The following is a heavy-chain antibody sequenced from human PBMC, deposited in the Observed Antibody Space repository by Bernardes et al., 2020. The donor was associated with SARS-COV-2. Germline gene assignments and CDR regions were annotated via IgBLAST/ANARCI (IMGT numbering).Heavy chain of an antibody. CDR1: GFTFSSYA. J-gene: IGHJ3*02. CDR3: AKDNVVLRFLEWLMGAFDI. D-gene: IGHD3-3*01. V-gene: IGHV3-23*01. CDR2: ISGSGGST. Sequence: GSLRLSCAASGFTFSSYAMSWVRQAPGKGLEWVSAISGSGGSTYYADSVKGRFTISRDNSKNTLYLQMNSLRAEDTAVYYCAKDNVVLRFLEWLMGAFDIWGQGTMVTVSS.